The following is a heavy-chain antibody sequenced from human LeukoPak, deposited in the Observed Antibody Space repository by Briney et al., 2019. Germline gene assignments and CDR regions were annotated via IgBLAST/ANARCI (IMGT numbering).Heavy chain of an antibody. V-gene: IGHV1-69*04. J-gene: IGHJ4*02. CDR3: AREAPPFDY. CDR2: IIPILGIA. Sequence: SVKVSCKASGGTFSSYAISWVRQAPGQGLEWMGRIIPILGIANYAQKLQGRVTMTTDTSTSTAYMELRSLRSDDTAVYYCAREAPPFDYWGQGTLVTVSS. CDR1: GGTFSSYA.